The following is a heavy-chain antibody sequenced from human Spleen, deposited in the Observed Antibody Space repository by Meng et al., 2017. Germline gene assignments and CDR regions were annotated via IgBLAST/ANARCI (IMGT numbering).Heavy chain of an antibody. D-gene: IGHD1-7*01. V-gene: IGHV7-4-1*02. Sequence: ASVKVSCKASGYTFTSYAMNWVRQAPGQGLEWMGWINTNTGNPTYAQGFTGRFVFSLDTSVNTAYLQISSLKAEDTAVYYCARDAEIGTTFLTDYWGQGTLVTVSS. CDR2: INTNTGNP. J-gene: IGHJ4*02. CDR1: GYTFTSYA. CDR3: ARDAEIGTTFLTDY.